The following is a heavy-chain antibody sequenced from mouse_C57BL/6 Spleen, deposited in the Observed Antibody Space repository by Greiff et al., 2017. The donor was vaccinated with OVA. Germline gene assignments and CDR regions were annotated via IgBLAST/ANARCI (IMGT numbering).Heavy chain of an antibody. V-gene: IGHV5-6*01. D-gene: IGHD1-1*01. CDR1: GFTFSSYG. CDR3: ARHGTTVVFDY. Sequence: VQLKESGGDLVKPGGSLKLSCAASGFTFSSYGMSWVRQTPDKRLEWVATISSGGSYTYYPDSVQGRFTISRDNAKNTLYLQMSSLKSEDTAMYYCARHGTTVVFDYWGQGTTLTVSS. J-gene: IGHJ2*01. CDR2: ISSGGSYT.